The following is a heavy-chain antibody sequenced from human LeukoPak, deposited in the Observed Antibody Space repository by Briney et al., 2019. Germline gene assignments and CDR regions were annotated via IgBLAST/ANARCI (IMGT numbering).Heavy chain of an antibody. CDR2: ISGSGVLT. CDR1: GFTFSSYA. CDR3: AKSLLTTVNFGRSSDY. D-gene: IGHD4-17*01. Sequence: GGSLRLSCAASGFTFSSYAMTWVRQAPGKGLEWVSTISGSGVLTYYADSVKGRFTISRDNPKNTLYLQMNSLRAEDTAIYYCAKSLLTTVNFGRSSDYWGQGTLVTVSS. V-gene: IGHV3-23*01. J-gene: IGHJ4*02.